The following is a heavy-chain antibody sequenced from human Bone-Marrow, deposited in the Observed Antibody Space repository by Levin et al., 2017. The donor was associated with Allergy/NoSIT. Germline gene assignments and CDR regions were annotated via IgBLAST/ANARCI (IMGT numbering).Heavy chain of an antibody. Sequence: PGGSLRLSCAASGFTFSSYGMHWVRQAPGKGLEWVAVIWYDGSNKYYADSVKGRFTISRDNSKNTLYLQMNSLRAEDTAVYYCARAPTAVAGKIDYWGQGTLVTVSS. CDR1: GFTFSSYG. J-gene: IGHJ4*02. V-gene: IGHV3-33*01. CDR3: ARAPTAVAGKIDY. CDR2: IWYDGSNK. D-gene: IGHD6-19*01.